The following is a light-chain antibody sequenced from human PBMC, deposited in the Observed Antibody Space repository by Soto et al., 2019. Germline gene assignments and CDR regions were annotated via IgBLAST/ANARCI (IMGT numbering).Light chain of an antibody. V-gene: IGLV1-40*01. CDR2: ANT. CDR3: QSFDSSLSGFVA. J-gene: IGLJ2*01. CDR1: GSNIGAGYD. Sequence: QSVLTQPPSVSGAPGQRVTISCTGTGSNIGAGYDIHWYQQFPGTAPKLLIYANTHRPSGVPDRFSGFKSGTAASLAISGFQAEDEADYDCQSFDSSLSGFVAFGGGTKLTVL.